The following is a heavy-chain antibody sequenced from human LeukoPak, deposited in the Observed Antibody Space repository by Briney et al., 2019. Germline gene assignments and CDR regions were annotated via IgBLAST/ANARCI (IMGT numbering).Heavy chain of an antibody. J-gene: IGHJ5*02. CDR1: GGSISCYY. D-gene: IGHD6-13*01. CDR3: ARIPSSSWDNWFDP. Sequence: SETLSLTCTVSGGSISCYYWSWIRQPAGKGLEWIGRIYTSGSTNYNPSLKSRVTMSVDTSKNQFSLKLSSVTAADTAVYYCARIPSSSWDNWFDPWGQGTLVTVSS. V-gene: IGHV4-4*07. CDR2: IYTSGST.